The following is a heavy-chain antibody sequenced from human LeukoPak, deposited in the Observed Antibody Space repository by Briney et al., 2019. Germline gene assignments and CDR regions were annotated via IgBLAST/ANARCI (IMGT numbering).Heavy chain of an antibody. CDR1: GGSISSYH. CDR3: ARGGLPRENWFDP. J-gene: IGHJ5*02. V-gene: IGHV4-4*07. D-gene: IGHD1-26*01. CDR2: IYTTGST. Sequence: PSETLSLTCTVSGGSISSYHWSWIRQPAGKGLEWIGRIYTTGSTNYNPSLKSRVTMSVDTSKNQFSLKLSSVTAADTAVYYCARGGLPRENWFDPWGQGTLVTVSS.